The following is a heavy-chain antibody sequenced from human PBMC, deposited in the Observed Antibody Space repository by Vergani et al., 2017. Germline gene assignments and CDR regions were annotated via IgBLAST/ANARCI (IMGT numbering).Heavy chain of an antibody. CDR2: IIPILGIA. CDR3: ARGVNYYGSGSYFAQAYYFEY. D-gene: IGHD3-10*01. CDR1: GGTFSSYA. V-gene: IGHV1-69*04. J-gene: IGHJ4*02. Sequence: QVQLVQSGAEVKKPGSSVKVSCKASGGTFSSYAISWVRQAPGQGLEWMGRIIPILGIANYAQKFQGRVTITADKSTSTAYMELSSLRSEDTAVYYCARGVNYYGSGSYFAQAYYFEYWGQGTLVTVSS.